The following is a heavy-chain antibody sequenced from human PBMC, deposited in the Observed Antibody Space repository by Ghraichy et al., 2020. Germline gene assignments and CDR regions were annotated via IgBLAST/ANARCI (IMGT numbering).Heavy chain of an antibody. CDR2: ISAYNGNT. V-gene: IGHV1-18*01. D-gene: IGHD2-15*01. J-gene: IGHJ6*02. CDR1: GYTFTSYG. Sequence: ASVKVSCKASGYTFTSYGISWVRQAPGQGLEWMGWISAYNGNTNYAQKLQGRVTMTTDTSTSTAYMELRSLRSDDTAVYYCARDLGYCSGGSCPFNYYYGMDVWGQGTTVTVSS. CDR3: ARDLGYCSGGSCPFNYYYGMDV.